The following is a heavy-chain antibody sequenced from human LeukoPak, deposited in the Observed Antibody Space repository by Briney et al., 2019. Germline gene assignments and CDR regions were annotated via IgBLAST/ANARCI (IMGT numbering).Heavy chain of an antibody. CDR3: ARERVENQQLVGGNY. D-gene: IGHD6-6*01. CDR1: GLTVSSNY. J-gene: IGHJ4*02. Sequence: GGSLRLSCAASGLTVSSNYMSWVRQAPGTGLEWVSVIYSGGSTYYADSVKGRFTISRDNSKNTLYLQMNSLRAEDTAVYYCARERVENQQLVGGNYWGQGTLVTVSS. CDR2: IYSGGST. V-gene: IGHV3-66*01.